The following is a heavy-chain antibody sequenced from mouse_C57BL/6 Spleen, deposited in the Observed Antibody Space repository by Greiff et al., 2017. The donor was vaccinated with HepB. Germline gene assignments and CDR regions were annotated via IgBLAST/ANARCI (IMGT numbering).Heavy chain of an antibody. CDR1: GYTFTSYW. D-gene: IGHD1-1*01. Sequence: QVQLQQPGAELVKPGASVKLSCKASGYTFTSYWMQWVKQRPGQGLEWIGEIDPSDSYTNYNQKFKGKATLTVDTSSSTAYMQLSSLTSEDSAVSYCARRPITTVVPVDYGGQGTTLTVSS. J-gene: IGHJ2*01. CDR2: IDPSDSYT. CDR3: ARRPITTVVPVDY. V-gene: IGHV1-50*01.